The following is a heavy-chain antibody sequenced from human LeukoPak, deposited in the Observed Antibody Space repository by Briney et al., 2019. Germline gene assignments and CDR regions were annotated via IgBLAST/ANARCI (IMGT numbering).Heavy chain of an antibody. CDR3: ARLYCSSTSCYAFDI. Sequence: GGSLRLSCAASGFTFSSYSMNWVRQAPGKGLEWVSSISSSSSYIYYADSVKGRFTISRDNAKNSLYLQMNSLRAEDTAVYYCARLYCSSTSCYAFDIWGQGTMVTVSS. CDR1: GFTFSSYS. J-gene: IGHJ3*02. D-gene: IGHD2-2*01. V-gene: IGHV3-21*01. CDR2: ISSSSSYI.